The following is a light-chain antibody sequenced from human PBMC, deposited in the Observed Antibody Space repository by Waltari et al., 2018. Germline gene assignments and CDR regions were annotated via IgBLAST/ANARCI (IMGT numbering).Light chain of an antibody. V-gene: IGLV1-47*01. CDR3: AAWDDSLSTWV. CDR1: SSNIGSNF. Sequence: QSVLTQPPSASGTPGQRVAISCSGSSSNIGSNFVYWYQQLPGTAPDLLIYRNNRRPSGVPVRISGSKSGTSASLAVSGLRSEDEADFYCAAWDDSLSTWVFGGGTKLTVL. CDR2: RNN. J-gene: IGLJ3*02.